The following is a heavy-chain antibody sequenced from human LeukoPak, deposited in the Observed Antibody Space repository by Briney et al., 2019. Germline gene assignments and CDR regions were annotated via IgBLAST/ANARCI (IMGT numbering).Heavy chain of an antibody. CDR1: GGSINPHY. D-gene: IGHD3-10*01. CDR3: ARGGSWFGD. Sequence: PSETLSLTCSVSGGSINPHYWTWIRQPPGKGLEWIGYIYFTGTTNYYPSLQSRVTISLDTSKNQFSLKLTSVTAADTAVYYCARGGSWFGDWGQGTLVTVPS. V-gene: IGHV4-59*08. CDR2: IYFTGTT. J-gene: IGHJ4*02.